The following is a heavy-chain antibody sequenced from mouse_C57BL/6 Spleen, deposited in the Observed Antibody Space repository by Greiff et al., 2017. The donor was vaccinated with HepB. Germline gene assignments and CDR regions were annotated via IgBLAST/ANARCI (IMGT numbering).Heavy chain of an antibody. Sequence: VQLQQPGAELVKPGASVKMSCMASGYTFTSYWITWVKQRPGQGLEWIGDIYPGSGSTNYNEKFKSKATLTVDTSSSTAYMQLSSLTSEDSAVYYCARGDSPYYAMDYWGQGTSVTVSS. CDR1: GYTFTSYW. CDR2: IYPGSGST. J-gene: IGHJ4*01. CDR3: ARGDSPYYAMDY. V-gene: IGHV1-55*01. D-gene: IGHD2-12*01.